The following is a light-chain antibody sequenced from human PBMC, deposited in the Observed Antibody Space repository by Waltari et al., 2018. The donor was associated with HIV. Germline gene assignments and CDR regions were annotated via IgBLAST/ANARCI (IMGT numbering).Light chain of an antibody. J-gene: IGLJ3*02. Sequence: QSALTQPPSASGSPGQSVTISCTGTSSDVGGYNYVSWYQQHPGKAPKLMIYEVSKRPSGVPDRFPGSKSGNTASLTVSGLQAEDEADYYCSSYVGSNNWVFGGGTKLIVL. V-gene: IGLV2-8*01. CDR1: SSDVGGYNY. CDR2: EVS. CDR3: SSYVGSNNWV.